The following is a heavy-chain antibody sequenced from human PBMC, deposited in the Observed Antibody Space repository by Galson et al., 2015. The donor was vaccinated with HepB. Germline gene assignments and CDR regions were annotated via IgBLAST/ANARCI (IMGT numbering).Heavy chain of an antibody. Sequence: ETLSLTCAVSGVSIRSYYWGWIRQPPGKGLEWLGYMYYSGSTNYNPSLQSRVTISVDTSKNQFSLKLRSVTAADTAVYYCARTEDYYDRTAYHYIAAFDIWGQGTMVSVFS. V-gene: IGHV4-59*08. J-gene: IGHJ3*02. CDR3: ARTEDYYDRTAYHYIAAFDI. CDR1: GVSIRSYY. CDR2: MYYSGST. D-gene: IGHD3-22*01.